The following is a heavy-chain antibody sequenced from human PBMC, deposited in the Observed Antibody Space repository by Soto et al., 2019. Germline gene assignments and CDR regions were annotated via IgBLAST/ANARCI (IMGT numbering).Heavy chain of an antibody. V-gene: IGHV1-18*01. CDR2: ISAYNGNT. J-gene: IGHJ4*02. Sequence: QVQLVQSGAEVKKPGASVKVSCKTSGYTFTSYGFSWVRQAPGQGLEWMGWISAYNGNTNYAQKLQGRVTMTTDTSTSTASMELRSLRTDDTAVYYCAAPLSYSYGLDSWGQGTLVTVSS. D-gene: IGHD5-18*01. CDR1: GYTFTSYG. CDR3: AAPLSYSYGLDS.